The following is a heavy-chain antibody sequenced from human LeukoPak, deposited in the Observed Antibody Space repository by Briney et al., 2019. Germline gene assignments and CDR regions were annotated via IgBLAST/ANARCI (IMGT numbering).Heavy chain of an antibody. Sequence: GGSLRLSCAASGFTFSSYEMNWVRQAPGKGLEWVSYISSSGNTIYYADSVKGLFTISRDNAKSSLYLQMNSLRAEDTAVYYCASQWLLRYWGQGTLVTVSS. CDR1: GFTFSSYE. CDR2: ISSSGNTI. J-gene: IGHJ4*02. CDR3: ASQWLLRY. V-gene: IGHV3-48*03. D-gene: IGHD3-22*01.